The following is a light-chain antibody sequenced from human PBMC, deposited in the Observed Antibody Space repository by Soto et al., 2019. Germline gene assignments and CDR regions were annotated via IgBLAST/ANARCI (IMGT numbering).Light chain of an antibody. CDR1: NSNIGSKY. V-gene: IGLV1-47*01. CDR3: AVWDNNLGGPA. J-gene: IGLJ2*01. Sequence: QSVLTQPPSASGTPGQRVSISCSGSNSNIGSKYVYWYQQLPGTAPKLLMYRNNQRPSGVPDRFSGSKSGTSASLAISGLRSEDEADYYCAVWDNNLGGPAFGGGTKLTVL. CDR2: RNN.